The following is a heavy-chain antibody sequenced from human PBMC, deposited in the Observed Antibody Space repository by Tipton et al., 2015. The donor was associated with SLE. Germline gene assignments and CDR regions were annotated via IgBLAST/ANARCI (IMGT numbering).Heavy chain of an antibody. V-gene: IGHV3-21*03. CDR3: ARDQGLASAALTY. CDR1: GFIFSAYN. D-gene: IGHD6-13*01. J-gene: IGHJ4*02. CDR2: ISSSSDYI. Sequence: SLRLSCAASGFIFSAYNINWVRQAPGKGLEWVSSISSSSDYIYYADSVKGRFTISRDDAKNSLYLQMNSLRAEDTAVYYCARDQGLASAALTYWGQGTLVTVSS.